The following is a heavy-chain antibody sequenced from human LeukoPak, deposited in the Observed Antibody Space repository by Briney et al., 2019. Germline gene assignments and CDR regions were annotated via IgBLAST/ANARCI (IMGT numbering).Heavy chain of an antibody. J-gene: IGHJ4*02. V-gene: IGHV1-2*02. CDR1: GYTFTGYY. Sequence: GASVRVSCKASGYTFTGYYMHWVRQAPGQGLEWMGWINPNSGGTNYAQKFQGRVTMTRDTSISTAYMELSRLRSDDTAGYYCARVRWELLEGGYYFDYWGQGTLVTVSS. D-gene: IGHD1-26*01. CDR2: INPNSGGT. CDR3: ARVRWELLEGGYYFDY.